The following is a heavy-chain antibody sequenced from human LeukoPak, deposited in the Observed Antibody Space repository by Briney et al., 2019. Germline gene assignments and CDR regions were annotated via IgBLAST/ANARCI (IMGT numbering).Heavy chain of an antibody. CDR1: RYTFTDYY. CDR2: INPYSGGT. Sequence: ASVKVPCKASRYTFTDYYIHWVRQAPGQGLEWMGWINPYSGGTNYAQKFQGRVTMTRDTSISTAYMELSRLRSDDTAVYYCARDMGDVAVAASNYWGQGTLVTVSS. CDR3: ARDMGDVAVAASNY. J-gene: IGHJ4*02. V-gene: IGHV1-2*02. D-gene: IGHD6-19*01.